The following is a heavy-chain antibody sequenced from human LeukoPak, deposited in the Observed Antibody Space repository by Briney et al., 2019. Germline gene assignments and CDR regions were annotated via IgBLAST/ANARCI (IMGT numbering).Heavy chain of an antibody. J-gene: IGHJ3*01. CDR3: ARDGNFDF. D-gene: IGHD1-1*01. V-gene: IGHV1-2*02. CDR2: INPNSGDT. Sequence: ASVKVSCRASGYTFTGYYIHWVRQAPRQGLEWMGWINPNSGDTNSAQMYQGRVSMTRDTSISTAYMELTRLTSDDTAIYYCARDGNFDFWGQGTMVSVSS. CDR1: GYTFTGYY.